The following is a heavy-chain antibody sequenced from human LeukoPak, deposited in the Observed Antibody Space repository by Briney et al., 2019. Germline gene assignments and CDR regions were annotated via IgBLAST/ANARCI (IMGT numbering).Heavy chain of an antibody. V-gene: IGHV1-2*06. CDR1: GYTFTGYY. CDR2: INPNSGGT. J-gene: IGHJ6*03. CDR3: ARDPRGVVVAATPYYYYYYYMDV. D-gene: IGHD2-15*01. Sequence: ASVKVSCKASGYTFTGYYMHWVRQAPGQGLEWMGRINPNSGGTNYAQRFQGRVTMTRDTSISTAYMELSGLRSDDTAVYYCARDPRGVVVAATPYYYYYYYMDVWGKGTKVTVSS.